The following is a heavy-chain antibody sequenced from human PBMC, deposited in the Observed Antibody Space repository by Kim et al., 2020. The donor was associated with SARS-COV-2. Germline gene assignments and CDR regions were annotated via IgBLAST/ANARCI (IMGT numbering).Heavy chain of an antibody. J-gene: IGHJ5*02. Sequence: SETLSLTCAVSGGSISSSNWWSWVRQPPGKGLEWIGEIYHSGSTNYNPSLKSRVTISVDKSKNQFSLKLSSVTAADTAVYYCARLFQGPQRITMVRGVIPRSWFDPWGQGTLVTVSS. CDR2: IYHSGST. CDR3: ARLFQGPQRITMVRGVIPRSWFDP. CDR1: GGSISSSNW. D-gene: IGHD3-10*01. V-gene: IGHV4-4*02.